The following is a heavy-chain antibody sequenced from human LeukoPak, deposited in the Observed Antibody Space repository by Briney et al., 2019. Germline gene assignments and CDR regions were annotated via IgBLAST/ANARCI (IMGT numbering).Heavy chain of an antibody. D-gene: IGHD4-17*01. CDR3: ARGGHYSGVLFDY. J-gene: IGHJ4*02. Sequence: PSETLSLTCTVSGDSIGSHYWSWIRQPPGKGLEWIGYIFYVGSTNSNPSLKSRVTISVDTSKNQFSLKLSSVTAADTAVYYCARGGHYSGVLFDYWGQGTLVTVSS. V-gene: IGHV4-59*11. CDR1: GDSIGSHY. CDR2: IFYVGST.